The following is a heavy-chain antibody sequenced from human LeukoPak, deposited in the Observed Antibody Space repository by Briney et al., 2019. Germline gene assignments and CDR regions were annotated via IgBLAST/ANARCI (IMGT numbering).Heavy chain of an antibody. CDR2: IYYTGST. Sequence: SETLSLTCTVSGGSVSSVNYYWTWIRQPPGKGLEWIGYIYYTGSTNYNPSLKSRVIISVDTSKNQFSLKLSSVTAADTAVYYCARTYRYDFWSGYYHWGQGTPVTVSS. V-gene: IGHV4-61*01. D-gene: IGHD3-3*01. CDR3: ARTYRYDFWSGYYH. J-gene: IGHJ4*02. CDR1: GGSVSSVNYY.